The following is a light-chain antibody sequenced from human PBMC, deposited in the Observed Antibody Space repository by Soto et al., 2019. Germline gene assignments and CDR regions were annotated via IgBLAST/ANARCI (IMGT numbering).Light chain of an antibody. CDR1: SSNIGACYD. Sequence: QPVLTQPPSVSGAPGQRVTISCTGNSSNIGACYDVHWYQQLPGAAPKLLIYGNTHRPSGVPDRFSASKSGTSASLAITGLQAGDEADFYCQSYDSSLSGSVFVGGTKLTVL. J-gene: IGLJ2*01. V-gene: IGLV1-40*01. CDR3: QSYDSSLSGSV. CDR2: GNT.